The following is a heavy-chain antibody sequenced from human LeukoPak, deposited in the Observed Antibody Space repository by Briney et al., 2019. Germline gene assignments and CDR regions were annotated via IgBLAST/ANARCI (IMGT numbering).Heavy chain of an antibody. D-gene: IGHD1-20*01. V-gene: IGHV4-59*01. CDR2: IYYSGST. CDR3: ARAPSITGTSTVVDL. Sequence: SETLSLTCTVSGGSISSYYWSWIRQPPGKGLEWIGYIYYSGSTNYNPSLKSRVTISVDTSKNQFSLKLSSVTAADTAVYYCARAPSITGTSTVVDLWGRGTLVTVSS. CDR1: GGSISSYY. J-gene: IGHJ2*01.